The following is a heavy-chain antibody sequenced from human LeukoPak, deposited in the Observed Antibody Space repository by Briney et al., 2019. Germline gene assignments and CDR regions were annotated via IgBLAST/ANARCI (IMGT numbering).Heavy chain of an antibody. V-gene: IGHV4-30-4*08. CDR2: IHYSGNT. J-gene: IGHJ5*02. CDR3: ARDRGYNWNYSWFDP. Sequence: PSETLSLTCTVSGGSMSSGDYDWSWIRQPPGKGLEWIGYIHYSGNTYYNPSLKSRLIISVDTSKNQFSLKLRSVTAADTAVYYCARDRGYNWNYSWFDPWGQGTLVTVSS. CDR1: GGSMSSGDYD. D-gene: IGHD1-7*01.